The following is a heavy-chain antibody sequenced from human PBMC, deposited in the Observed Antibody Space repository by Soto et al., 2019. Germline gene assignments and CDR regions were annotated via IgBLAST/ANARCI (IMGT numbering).Heavy chain of an antibody. Sequence: GGSLRLSCAASGFTFSSYAMSWVRQAPGKGLEWVSAISGSGGSTYYADSVKGRFTISRDNSKNTLYLQMNSLRAEDTAVYYCAKATDPQYYYDSSGYYGGYGYWGQGTLVTVSS. V-gene: IGHV3-23*01. CDR2: ISGSGGST. CDR1: GFTFSSYA. CDR3: AKATDPQYYYDSSGYYGGYGY. D-gene: IGHD3-22*01. J-gene: IGHJ4*02.